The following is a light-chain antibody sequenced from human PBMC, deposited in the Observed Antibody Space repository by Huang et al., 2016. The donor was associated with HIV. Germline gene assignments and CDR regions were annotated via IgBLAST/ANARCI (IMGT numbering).Light chain of an antibody. J-gene: IGKJ2*01. CDR2: GAS. CDR1: QSVTSLF. CDR3: QQYASSPRT. Sequence: EIVLTQSPGTLSVSPGARTTLTCRPSQSVTSLFLAWYQQRPGQPPRLLLYGASYRATGVSDRFSGGGSVTNFSLTISRLEPEDFAVYICQQYASSPRTFGQGTRLDIK. V-gene: IGKV3-20*01.